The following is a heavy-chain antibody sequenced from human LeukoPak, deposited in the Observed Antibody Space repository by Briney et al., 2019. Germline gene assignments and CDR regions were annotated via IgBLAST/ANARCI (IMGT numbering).Heavy chain of an antibody. J-gene: IGHJ4*02. V-gene: IGHV4-59*01. CDR2: VYYSGST. Sequence: PSETLSLTCTVSGGSTSLYYWSWIRQPPGKGLEWIGYVYYSGSTNYNPSLKSRVTISVDTSKNQFSLKLSSVTAADTAVYHCARGLGYYDSSVGYWGQGTLVTVSS. CDR3: ARGLGYYDSSVGY. D-gene: IGHD3-22*01. CDR1: GGSTSLYY.